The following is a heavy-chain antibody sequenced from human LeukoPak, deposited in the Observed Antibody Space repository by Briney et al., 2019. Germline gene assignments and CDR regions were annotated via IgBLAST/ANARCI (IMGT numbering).Heavy chain of an antibody. J-gene: IGHJ4*02. CDR1: GFTFSSYR. CDR2: IKQDGSEK. D-gene: IGHD6-13*01. V-gene: IGHV3-7*01. Sequence: GGSLRLSCAVSGFTFSSYRMSWVRQAPGKGLEWVANIKQDGSEKYYVDSVKGRFTISRDNAKNSLYLQMNSLRAEDTAVHYCARDRRVPGIAAAGTGYDYWGQGTLVTVSS. CDR3: ARDRRVPGIAAAGTGYDY.